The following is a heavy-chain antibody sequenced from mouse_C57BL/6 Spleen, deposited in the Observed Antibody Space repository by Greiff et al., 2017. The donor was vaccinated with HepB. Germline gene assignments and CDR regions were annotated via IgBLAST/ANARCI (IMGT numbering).Heavy chain of an antibody. D-gene: IGHD2-4*01. CDR1: GYAFTNYL. J-gene: IGHJ2*01. V-gene: IGHV1-54*01. CDR2: INPGSGGT. CDR3: AREEDYDWYFDY. Sequence: QVQLQQSGAELVRPGTSVKVSCKASGYAFTNYLIEWVKQRPGQGLEWIGVINPGSGGTNYNEKFKGKATLTADKSSSTAYMQLSSLTSEDSAVYFCAREEDYDWYFDYWGKGTTLTVAS.